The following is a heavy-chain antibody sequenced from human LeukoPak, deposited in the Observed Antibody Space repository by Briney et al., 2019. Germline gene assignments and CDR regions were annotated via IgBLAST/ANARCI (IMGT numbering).Heavy chain of an antibody. D-gene: IGHD3-10*01. CDR3: AKDIFTMVRGVVDY. CDR1: GFTFDDYA. J-gene: IGHJ4*02. Sequence: PGGSLRLSCAASGFTFDDYAMHWVRQAPGKGLEWVSGISWNSGSIGYADSVKGRFTISRDNAKNSPYLQMNSPRAEDTALYYCAKDIFTMVRGVVDYWGQGTLVTVSS. V-gene: IGHV3-9*01. CDR2: ISWNSGSI.